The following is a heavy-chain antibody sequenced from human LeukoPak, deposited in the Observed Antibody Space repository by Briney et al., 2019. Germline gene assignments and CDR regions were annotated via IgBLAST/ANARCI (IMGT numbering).Heavy chain of an antibody. CDR1: GGSISSSSYY. CDR2: IYYSGST. J-gene: IGHJ6*03. D-gene: IGHD6-13*01. Sequence: PSETLSLTCTVSGGSISSSSYYWGWIRQPPGKGLEWIGSIYYSGSTYYNPSLKSRVTISVDTSKNQFSLKLSSVTAADTAVYYCICRKDIAAAGNYYYYYMGVWGKGTTVTISS. V-gene: IGHV4-39*01. CDR3: ICRKDIAAAGNYYYYYMGV.